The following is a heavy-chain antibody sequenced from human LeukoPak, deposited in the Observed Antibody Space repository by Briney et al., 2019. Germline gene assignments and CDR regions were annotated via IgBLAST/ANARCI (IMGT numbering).Heavy chain of an antibody. CDR3: ARTYVTIFGVADFDY. CDR2: IDWDDDK. V-gene: IGHV2-70*01. Sequence: SGPALVKPTQTLTLTCTFSGFSLSTSGLCVSWIRQPPGKALEWLALIDWDDDKYYSTSLKTRLTTSKDTSKNQVVLTMTNMDPVDTATYYCARTYVTIFGVADFDYWGQGTLVTVSS. J-gene: IGHJ4*02. D-gene: IGHD3-3*01. CDR1: GFSLSTSGLC.